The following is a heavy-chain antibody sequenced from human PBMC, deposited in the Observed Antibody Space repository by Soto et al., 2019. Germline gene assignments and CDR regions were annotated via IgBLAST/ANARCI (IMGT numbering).Heavy chain of an antibody. Sequence: QVQLVQSGAEVKKPGSSVKVSCKASGGTFSSYAISWVRQAPGQGLEWMGGIIPIFGTANYAQKFQGRVTITADESTSTAYMALSSLRSEDTAVYYCARESTYYDFWSGYQGIGWFDPWGQGTLVTVSS. V-gene: IGHV1-69*12. CDR3: ARESTYYDFWSGYQGIGWFDP. J-gene: IGHJ5*02. D-gene: IGHD3-3*01. CDR1: GGTFSSYA. CDR2: IIPIFGTA.